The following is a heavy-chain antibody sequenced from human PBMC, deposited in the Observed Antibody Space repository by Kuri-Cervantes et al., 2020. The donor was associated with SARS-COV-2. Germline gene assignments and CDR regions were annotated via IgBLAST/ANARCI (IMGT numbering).Heavy chain of an antibody. V-gene: IGHV4-59*01. CDR3: ARTRFSCSSTSCYSFDY. J-gene: IGHJ4*02. Sequence: GSLRLSCPVYGGSISSYYWSWIRQPPGKGLEWVGYIYYSGSTNYNPSLKSRVTISVDTPKNQFSLKLSSVTAADTAVYSCARTRFSCSSTSCYSFDYWGQGTLVTVYS. CDR2: IYYSGST. CDR1: GGSISSYY. D-gene: IGHD2-2*01.